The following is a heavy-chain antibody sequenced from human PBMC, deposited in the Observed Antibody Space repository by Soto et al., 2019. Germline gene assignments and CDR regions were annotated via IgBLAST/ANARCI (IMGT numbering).Heavy chain of an antibody. CDR1: GFNFNNYP. CDR2: IWYDGTEK. CDR3: AGNTPLFK. D-gene: IGHD2-2*02. Sequence: QVQLVESGGGVVQPGRSLELSCEASGFNFNNYPMHWVRQAPGKGLEWVAVIWYDGTEKFYADSLKGRFTISRDNSKNTLFLQMTSLRAEDTAVYYGAGNTPLFKWGQGTLVTVSS. J-gene: IGHJ1*01. V-gene: IGHV3-33*01.